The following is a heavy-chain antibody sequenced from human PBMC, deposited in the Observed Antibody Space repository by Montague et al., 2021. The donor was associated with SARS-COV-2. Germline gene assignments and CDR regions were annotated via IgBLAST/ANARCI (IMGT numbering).Heavy chain of an antibody. V-gene: IGHV3-23*01. CDR1: GFTFSDYA. CDR3: TGGLYAAYH. D-gene: IGHD2/OR15-2a*01. CDR2: ISYRGT. Sequence: SLRLSCAASGFTFSDYAMNWVRQAPGKGLEWVSSISYRGTYYADAVRGRFTISRDNSKNTLYLQLHSLRAEDTAVYYCTGGLYAAYHWGQGTLVTVSS. J-gene: IGHJ4*02.